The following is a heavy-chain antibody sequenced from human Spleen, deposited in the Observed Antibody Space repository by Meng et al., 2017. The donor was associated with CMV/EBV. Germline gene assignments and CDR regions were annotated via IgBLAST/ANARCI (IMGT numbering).Heavy chain of an antibody. D-gene: IGHD3-22*01. CDR3: ARDKGSGYYDY. CDR2: ISYDGSNN. Sequence: QWQLVESGGGVVQPGRSLRLSCAASGFTFSSYAMHWVCQAPGKGREWVAVISYDGSNNYYADSVKGRFTISRDNSKNTLYLQMNSLRAEDTAVYYCARDKGSGYYDYWGQGTLVTVSS. J-gene: IGHJ4*02. CDR1: GFTFSSYA. V-gene: IGHV3-30-3*01.